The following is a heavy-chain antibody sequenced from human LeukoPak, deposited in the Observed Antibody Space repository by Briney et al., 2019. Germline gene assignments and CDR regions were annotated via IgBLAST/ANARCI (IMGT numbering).Heavy chain of an antibody. Sequence: SETLSLTCTVSGGSISSSSYYWGWIRQPPGKGLEWIGSIYYSGSTYYNPSLKSRVTISVDTSKNQFSLKLSSVTAADTAVYYCARDIQLWSGPYDYWGQGTLVTVSS. CDR1: GGSISSSSYY. D-gene: IGHD5-18*01. CDR3: ARDIQLWSGPYDY. CDR2: IYYSGST. J-gene: IGHJ4*02. V-gene: IGHV4-39*07.